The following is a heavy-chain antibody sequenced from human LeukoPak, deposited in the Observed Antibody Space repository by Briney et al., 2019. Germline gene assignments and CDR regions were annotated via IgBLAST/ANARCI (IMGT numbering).Heavy chain of an antibody. CDR1: GYTFTSYG. V-gene: IGHV1-18*01. J-gene: IGHJ6*02. CDR2: ISAYNGTT. Sequence: ASVKVSCKPSGYTFTSYGIRWVRPAPGQGLEWMGWISAYNGTTNYAQKLQGRVTMTLDTSTSTAYMELRSLRSDDTAVYYCARAEVGAIFGVVTYYYYGMDVWGQGTTVTVSS. CDR3: ARAEVGAIFGVVTYYYYGMDV. D-gene: IGHD3-3*01.